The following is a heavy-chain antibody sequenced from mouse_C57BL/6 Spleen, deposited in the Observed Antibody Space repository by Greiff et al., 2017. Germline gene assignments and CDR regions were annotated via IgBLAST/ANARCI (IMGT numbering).Heavy chain of an antibody. CDR3: ASPNIPRNYAMDY. D-gene: IGHD1-3*01. CDR1: GYAFSSSW. J-gene: IGHJ4*01. Sequence: QVQLQQSGPELVKPGASVKISCKASGYAFSSSWMNWVKQRPGKGLEWIGRIYPGDGDTNYNGKFKGKATLTADKSSSTAYMQLSSLTSEDSAVYFCASPNIPRNYAMDYWGQGTSVTVSS. CDR2: IYPGDGDT. V-gene: IGHV1-82*01.